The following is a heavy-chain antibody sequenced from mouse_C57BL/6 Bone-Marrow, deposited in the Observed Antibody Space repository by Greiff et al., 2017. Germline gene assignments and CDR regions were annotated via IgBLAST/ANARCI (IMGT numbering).Heavy chain of an antibody. J-gene: IGHJ2*01. D-gene: IGHD1-1*01. Sequence: VKLQASGAELVRPGTSVKMSCKASGYTFTNYWIGWAKQRPGHGLEWIGDIYPGGGYTNYNEKFKGKATLTADKSSSTAYMQFSSLTSEDAAIYYYARLTTVVAFDYWGQGTTLTVSA. CDR3: ARLTTVVAFDY. CDR1: GYTFTNYW. CDR2: IYPGGGYT. V-gene: IGHV1-63*01.